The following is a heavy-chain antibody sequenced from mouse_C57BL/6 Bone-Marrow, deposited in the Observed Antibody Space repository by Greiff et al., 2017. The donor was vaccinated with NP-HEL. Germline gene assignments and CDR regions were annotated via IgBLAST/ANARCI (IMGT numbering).Heavy chain of an antibody. CDR3: ARTAYGSSHYYAMDC. CDR2: IYPRSGNT. Sequence: QVQLKQSGAELARPGASVKLSCKASGYTFTSYGISWVKQRTGQGLEWIGEIYPRSGNTYYNEKFKGKATLTADKSSSTAYMELRSLTSEDSAVYFCARTAYGSSHYYAMDCWGQGTSVTVSS. V-gene: IGHV1-81*01. J-gene: IGHJ4*01. CDR1: GYTFTSYG. D-gene: IGHD1-1*01.